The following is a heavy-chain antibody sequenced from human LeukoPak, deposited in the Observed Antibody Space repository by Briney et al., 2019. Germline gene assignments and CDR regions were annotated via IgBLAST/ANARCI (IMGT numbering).Heavy chain of an antibody. CDR2: IYSGGST. Sequence: GGSLRLSCAASGFTVSSNYMSWVRQAPGKGLEWVSVIYSGGSTYYADSVKGRFTISRDNSKSTLYLQMNSLRAEDTAVYYCAKENPSTYYDILTGYYFIDYWGQGTLVTVSS. V-gene: IGHV3-66*01. CDR3: AKENPSTYYDILTGYYFIDY. D-gene: IGHD3-9*01. J-gene: IGHJ4*02. CDR1: GFTVSSNY.